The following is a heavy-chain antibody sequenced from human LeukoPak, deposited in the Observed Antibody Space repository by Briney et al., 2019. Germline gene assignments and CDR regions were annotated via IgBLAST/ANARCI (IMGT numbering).Heavy chain of an antibody. D-gene: IGHD3-10*01. J-gene: IGHJ4*02. V-gene: IGHV3-23*01. CDR2: ISVSGGST. CDR3: AKYGSGTYYNGLY. CDR1: GFTLSSYA. Sequence: PPGGSLRLSCAASGFTLSSYAMTWVPQAPGKGLQWVSTISVSGGSTYYADSVKGRFTISRGTSKSTLYLQMNSLRDEDTAVYYCAKYGSGTYYNGLYWGQGTLVTVSS.